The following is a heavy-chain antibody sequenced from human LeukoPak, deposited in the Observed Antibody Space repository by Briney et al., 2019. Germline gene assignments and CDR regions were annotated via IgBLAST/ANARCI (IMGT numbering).Heavy chain of an antibody. CDR3: ARRGDGYSIDY. CDR1: RYSINSGYY. CDR2: IYHSGST. Sequence: SETLSLTCAVSRYSINSGYYRGWIRQPPGKGLEWIGYIYHSGSTYFNPSLKSRVTISVDRSKSQFSLKLSSVTAADTAVYYCARRGDGYSIDYWGQGTLVTVSS. D-gene: IGHD5-24*01. J-gene: IGHJ4*02. V-gene: IGHV4-38-2*01.